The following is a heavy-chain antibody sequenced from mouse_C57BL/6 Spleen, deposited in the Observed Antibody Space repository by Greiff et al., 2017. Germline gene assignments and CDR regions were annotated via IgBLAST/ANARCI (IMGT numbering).Heavy chain of an antibody. CDR3: ARSPDSSGYVTWFAY. Sequence: QVQLQQSGPELVKPGASVKLSCKASGYTFTSYDINWVKQRPGQGLEWIGWIYPRDGSTKYNEKFKGKATVTVETSSSTAYMELHSLTSEDSAVYFCARSPDSSGYVTWFAYWGQGTLVTVSA. CDR1: GYTFTSYD. CDR2: IYPRDGST. V-gene: IGHV1-85*01. D-gene: IGHD3-2*02. J-gene: IGHJ3*01.